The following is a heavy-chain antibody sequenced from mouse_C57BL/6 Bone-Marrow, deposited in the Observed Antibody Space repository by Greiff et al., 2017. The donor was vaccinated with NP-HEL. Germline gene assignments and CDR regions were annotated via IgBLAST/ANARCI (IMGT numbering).Heavy chain of an antibody. CDR2: INPSNGGT. V-gene: IGHV1-53*01. CDR3: ARKGNYDYIYYAMDY. J-gene: IGHJ4*01. Sequence: VQLQQPGTELVKPGASVKLSCKASGYTFTSYWMHWVKQRPGQGLEWIGNINPSNGGTNYNEKFKSKATLTVDKSSSTAYMQLSSLTSEDSAVYYCARKGNYDYIYYAMDYWGQGTSVTVSS. D-gene: IGHD2-4*01. CDR1: GYTFTSYW.